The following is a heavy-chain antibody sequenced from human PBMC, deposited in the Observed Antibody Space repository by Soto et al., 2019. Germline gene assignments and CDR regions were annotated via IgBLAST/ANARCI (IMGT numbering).Heavy chain of an antibody. D-gene: IGHD6-19*01. CDR2: INHSGST. Sequence: SQTLSLTCAVYGGSFSGYYWSWIRQPPGKGLEWIGEINHSGSTNYNPSLKSRVTISVDTSKNQFSLKLSSVTAADTAVYYCARPTRQWLGLRYYYGMDVWGQGTTVTVSS. V-gene: IGHV4-34*01. CDR1: GGSFSGYY. CDR3: ARPTRQWLGLRYYYGMDV. J-gene: IGHJ6*02.